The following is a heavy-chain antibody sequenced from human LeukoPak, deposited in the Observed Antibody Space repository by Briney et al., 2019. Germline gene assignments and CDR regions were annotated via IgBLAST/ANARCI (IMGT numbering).Heavy chain of an antibody. CDR1: GFTFSSYA. CDR2: ISDSGGST. V-gene: IGHV3-23*01. CDR3: ARTYYYDSSGYYGLDY. D-gene: IGHD3-22*01. Sequence: PGGSLRLSCAASGFTFSSYAMSWVRQAPGKGLEWVSSISDSGGSTYYADSVKGRFTISRDNSKNTLYLQMNSLRAEDTAVYYCARTYYYDSSGYYGLDYWGQGTLVTVSS. J-gene: IGHJ4*02.